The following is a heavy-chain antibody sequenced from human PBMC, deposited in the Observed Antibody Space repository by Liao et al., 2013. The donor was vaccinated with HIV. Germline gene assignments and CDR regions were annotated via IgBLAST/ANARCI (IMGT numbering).Heavy chain of an antibody. V-gene: IGHV4-59*12. Sequence: QVQLQESGPGLVKPSGTLSLTCTVSGDSIINYYWSWIRQPPGKRLEWIGYIYHTGSTSYSPSLKSRITISVDTAKNQFSLNLTSVTAADTAVYYCAARITISGVAIPHALDVWGQGTMVAVSS. CDR2: IYHTGST. CDR3: AARITISGVAIPHALDV. J-gene: IGHJ3*01. D-gene: IGHD3-3*01. CDR1: GDSIINYY.